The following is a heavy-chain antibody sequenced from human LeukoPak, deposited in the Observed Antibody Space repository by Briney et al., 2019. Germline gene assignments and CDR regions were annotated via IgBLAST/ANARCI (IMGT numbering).Heavy chain of an antibody. D-gene: IGHD3-22*01. V-gene: IGHV1-2*02. CDR3: ARSPEAYYYGSSGYYFIDY. CDR2: INPNSGGT. J-gene: IGHJ4*02. Sequence: ASVKVSCKASGYTFTSYAMHWVRQAPGQGLEWMGWINPNSGGTNYAQKFQGRVTMTRDTSISTAYMELSRLRSDDTAVYYCARSPEAYYYGSSGYYFIDYWGQGTLVTVSS. CDR1: GYTFTSYA.